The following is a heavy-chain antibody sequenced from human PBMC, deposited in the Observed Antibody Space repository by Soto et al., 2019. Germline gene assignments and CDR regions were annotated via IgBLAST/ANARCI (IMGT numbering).Heavy chain of an antibody. CDR1: GYAFTSFG. V-gene: IGHV1-18*01. Sequence: QVQLVQAGIEVKNPGASVKVSCKASGYAFTSFGISWVRQAPGQGLEWMGWTVANNGYTKYAQNLQGRVTLITDTSTSTDYTEMRSLMYDDTAVYYCARCSGGTCYASYAFDIWGQGTMVTVSS. CDR3: ARCSGGTCYASYAFDI. CDR2: TVANNGYT. J-gene: IGHJ3*02. D-gene: IGHD2-15*01.